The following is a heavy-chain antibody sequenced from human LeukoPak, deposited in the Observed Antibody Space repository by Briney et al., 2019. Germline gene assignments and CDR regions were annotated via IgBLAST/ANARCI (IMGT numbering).Heavy chain of an antibody. CDR1: GFTFSSYG. D-gene: IGHD1-26*01. J-gene: IGHJ3*02. Sequence: SGGSLRLSCAASGFTFSSYGMHWVRQAPGKGLEWVAVIWYDGSNKYYADSVKGRFTISRDNSKNTLYLQMNSLRAEDTAVYYWARRGGGGSYHHDAFDIWGQGTMVTVSS. CDR2: IWYDGSNK. V-gene: IGHV3-33*01. CDR3: ARRGGGGSYHHDAFDI.